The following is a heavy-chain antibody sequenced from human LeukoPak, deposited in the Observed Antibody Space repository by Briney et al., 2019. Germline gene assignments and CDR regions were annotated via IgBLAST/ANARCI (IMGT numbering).Heavy chain of an antibody. Sequence: PSETLSLTCAVSGGSISSGGYSWSWIRQPPGKDLEWIGYIYYSGSTYYNPSLKSRLTISVDTSKNHVSLNLSSVTAADTAVYYCHLVRGGGYFDYWGQGILVTVSS. J-gene: IGHJ4*02. V-gene: IGHV4-30-4*07. CDR2: IYYSGST. CDR3: HLVRGGGYFDY. D-gene: IGHD3-10*01. CDR1: GGSISSGGYS.